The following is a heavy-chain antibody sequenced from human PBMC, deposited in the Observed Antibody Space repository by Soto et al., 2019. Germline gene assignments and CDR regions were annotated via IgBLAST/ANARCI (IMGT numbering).Heavy chain of an antibody. J-gene: IGHJ4*02. CDR2: IRSKANNYAT. CDR3: TTRGGGYNADYDY. Sequence: EVQLVESGGGLVQPGGSLKLSCAASGFIFSGSAIHWVRQASGEGLEWVGRIRSKANNYATACAASLKGRFTISRDDSKNTAYLQMNSLKTEDTAVYYCTTRGGGYNADYDYWGQGTLVTVSS. D-gene: IGHD5-12*01. CDR1: GFIFSGSA. V-gene: IGHV3-73*01.